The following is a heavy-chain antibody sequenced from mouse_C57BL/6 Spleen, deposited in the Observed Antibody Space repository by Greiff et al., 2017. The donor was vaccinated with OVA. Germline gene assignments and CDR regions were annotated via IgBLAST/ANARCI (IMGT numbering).Heavy chain of an antibody. Sequence: QVQLQQPGAELVKPGASVKVSCKASGYTFTSYWMHWVKQRPGQGLEWIGMIHPSDSDTNYNQKFKGKATLTVDKSYSTAYLQLSSLTSEDSAVYYCAINTGYDGDYYCAMDYWGQGTTVTVSS. CDR2: IHPSDSDT. J-gene: IGHJ4*01. CDR1: GYTFTSYW. V-gene: IGHV1-74*01. CDR3: AINTGYDGDYYCAMDY. D-gene: IGHD2-2*01.